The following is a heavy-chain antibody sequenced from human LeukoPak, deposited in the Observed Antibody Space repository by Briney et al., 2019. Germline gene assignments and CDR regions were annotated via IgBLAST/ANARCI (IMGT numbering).Heavy chain of an antibody. CDR2: IYYSGST. V-gene: IGHV4-31*03. Sequence: PSETLSLTCTVSGGSISSGGYYWSWIRQHPGKGLEWIGYIYYSGSTYYNPSLKSRVTISVDTSKNQFSLKLSSVTAADTAVYYCARGFYENPFDYWGQGTLVTVSS. J-gene: IGHJ4*02. CDR3: ARGFYENPFDY. D-gene: IGHD5/OR15-5a*01. CDR1: GGSISSGGYY.